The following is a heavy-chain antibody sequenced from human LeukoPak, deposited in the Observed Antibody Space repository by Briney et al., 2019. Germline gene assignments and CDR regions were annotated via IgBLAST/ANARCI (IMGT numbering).Heavy chain of an antibody. CDR3: ARSSGVVIHNWFDP. D-gene: IGHD3-3*01. CDR1: GGSIRGSSYY. V-gene: IGHV4-39*01. J-gene: IGHJ5*02. CDR2: IYYSGST. Sequence: TSETLSLTCTVPGGSIRGSSYYWVWIRQPPGKGLEWIGTIYYSGSTYYNPSLTSRVTISADTSKNQLSLKVRSVTAADTAVYYCARSSGVVIHNWFDPWGQGTLVTVSS.